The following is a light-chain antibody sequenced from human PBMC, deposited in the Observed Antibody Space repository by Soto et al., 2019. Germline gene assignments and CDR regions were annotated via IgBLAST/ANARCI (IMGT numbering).Light chain of an antibody. CDR3: SSYTSTSVYV. V-gene: IGLV2-14*03. CDR1: SSDVGRYNY. J-gene: IGLJ1*01. CDR2: DVS. Sequence: QSALTQPASVSGSPGQSITISCTGTSSDVGRYNYVSWYQQHPGKAPKLMIYDVSDRPSGVSDRFSGSKSANTASLTISGLQAEDEADYYCSSYTSTSVYVFGTGTK.